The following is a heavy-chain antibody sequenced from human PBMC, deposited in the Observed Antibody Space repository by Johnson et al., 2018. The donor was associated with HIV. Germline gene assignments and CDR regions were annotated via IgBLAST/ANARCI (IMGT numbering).Heavy chain of an antibody. CDR3: ARDRQAVRGTFDI. Sequence: VQLVESGGGLVQPGGSLRLSCAASGFTFRNYLMSWVRQAPGKGLEWVSVIYSGGSTYYADSVKGRCTISRDNAKNSLYLQMNSLRAEDTALYYCARDRQAVRGTFDIWGQGTMVTVSS. V-gene: IGHV3-66*01. J-gene: IGHJ3*02. CDR2: IYSGGST. CDR1: GFTFRNYL. D-gene: IGHD6-19*01.